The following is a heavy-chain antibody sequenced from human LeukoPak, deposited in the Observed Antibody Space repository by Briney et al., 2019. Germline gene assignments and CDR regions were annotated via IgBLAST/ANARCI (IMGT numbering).Heavy chain of an antibody. CDR3: TRGAAAGYTIYGMDV. V-gene: IGHV3-73*01. CDR2: IRSKANSYAT. Sequence: PGGSLKLSCAASGFTFSGSAMHGVRKASGKGLEWVGRIRSKANSYATAYAASVKGRFTISRDDSQNTAYLQMNSLKTEDTAVYYCTRGAAAGYTIYGMDVWGKGTTVTVSS. CDR1: GFTFSGSA. D-gene: IGHD6-13*01. J-gene: IGHJ6*04.